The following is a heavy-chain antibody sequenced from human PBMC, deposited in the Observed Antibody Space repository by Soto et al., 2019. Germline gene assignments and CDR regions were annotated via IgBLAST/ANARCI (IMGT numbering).Heavy chain of an antibody. Sequence: EVQLLESGGGLVQPGGSLRLSCAASGFTFSSYAMSWVRQAPGKGLEWVSAISGSGGSTYYADSVKGRFTISRDNSKNTLYLQMNSLRAEDTAVYYCAKDGPGRYSSGWYSGFRPQDYYYYYGMDVWDQGTTVTVSS. V-gene: IGHV3-23*01. CDR1: GFTFSSYA. CDR3: AKDGPGRYSSGWYSGFRPQDYYYYYGMDV. D-gene: IGHD6-19*01. CDR2: ISGSGGST. J-gene: IGHJ6*02.